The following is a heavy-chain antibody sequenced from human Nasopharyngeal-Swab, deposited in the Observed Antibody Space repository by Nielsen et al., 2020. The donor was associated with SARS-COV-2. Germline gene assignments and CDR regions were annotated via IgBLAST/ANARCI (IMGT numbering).Heavy chain of an antibody. CDR1: GGSFSGYY. CDR3: ARGDGTVYYYYGMDV. D-gene: IGHD1-7*01. J-gene: IGHJ6*02. CDR2: INLSGST. V-gene: IGHV4-34*01. Sequence: SETLSLTCAVYGGSFSGYYWSWIRKPPGKGLEWIGEINLSGSTDYNPSLKSRVTTSVDTSKNQFSLKLSSVTAAYTAVYYCARGDGTVYYYYGMDVWGQGTTVTVSS.